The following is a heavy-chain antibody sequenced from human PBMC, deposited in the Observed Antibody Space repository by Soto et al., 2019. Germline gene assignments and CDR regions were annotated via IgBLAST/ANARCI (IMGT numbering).Heavy chain of an antibody. Sequence: SETLSLTCTVSGGSISSSSYYWGWIRQPPGKGLEWIGSIYYSGSTYYNPSLKSRVTISVDTSKNQFSLKLSSVTAADTAVYYCARHHWSAAHNYYYYYMDVWGKGTTVTVSS. CDR2: IYYSGST. CDR3: ARHHWSAAHNYYYYYMDV. D-gene: IGHD6-6*01. V-gene: IGHV4-39*01. CDR1: GGSISSSSYY. J-gene: IGHJ6*03.